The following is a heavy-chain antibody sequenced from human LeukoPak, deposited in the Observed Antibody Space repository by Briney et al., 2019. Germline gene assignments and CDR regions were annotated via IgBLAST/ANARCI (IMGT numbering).Heavy chain of an antibody. V-gene: IGHV1-46*01. J-gene: IGHJ6*02. CDR3: ARDLPPTYYDFWSGYYSGGNYYYYGMDV. Sequence: AASVKVSCKASGYTFTSYYMHWVRQAPGQGLEWMGIINPSGGSTSYAQKLQGRVTMTTDTSTSTAYMELRSLRSDDTAVYYCARDLPPTYYDFWSGYYSGGNYYYYGMDVWGQGTTVTVSS. CDR1: GYTFTSYY. D-gene: IGHD3-3*01. CDR2: INPSGGST.